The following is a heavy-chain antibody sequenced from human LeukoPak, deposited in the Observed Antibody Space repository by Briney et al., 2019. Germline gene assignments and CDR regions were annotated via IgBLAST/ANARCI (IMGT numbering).Heavy chain of an antibody. J-gene: IGHJ5*02. D-gene: IGHD3-10*01. CDR2: IYYTGST. V-gene: IGHV4-59*12. Sequence: PSETLSLTCTVSGGSISTYYWSWIRQPPGKGLEWLGYIYYTGSTNYNPSLKSRVTISVDTSKNQFSLNLSSVTAADTAVYYCARELWFVNAPGSWFDPWGQGTLVTVSS. CDR3: ARELWFVNAPGSWFDP. CDR1: GGSISTYY.